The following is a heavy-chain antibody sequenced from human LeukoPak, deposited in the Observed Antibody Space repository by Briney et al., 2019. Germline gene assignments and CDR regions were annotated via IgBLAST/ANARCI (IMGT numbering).Heavy chain of an antibody. CDR3: ARNYDFLTGYLDY. CDR2: ISSSSTTI. Sequence: PGGSLRLSCAASGLPPRTSPTHRPPPPPAKGLEGVSYISSSSTTIYYADSVRGRFTIPRDNVGNSLYLQMNSLRDEDTAVYYCARNYDFLTGYLDYWGQGTLVTVSS. J-gene: IGHJ4*02. D-gene: IGHD3-9*01. CDR1: GLPPRTSP. V-gene: IGHV3-48*02.